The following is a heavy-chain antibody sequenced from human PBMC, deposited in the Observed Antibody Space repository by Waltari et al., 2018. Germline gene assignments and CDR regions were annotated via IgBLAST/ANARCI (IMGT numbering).Heavy chain of an antibody. CDR1: GGSFSGYS. V-gene: IGHV4-34*01. D-gene: IGHD6-13*01. CDR3: AREGSSSWTGLDY. Sequence: QVQLQQWGAGLLKPSETLSLTCAVYGGSFSGYSWSWIRQPPGKGLEWIGEINHSGSTNYNPSLKSRVTISVDTSKNQFSLKLSSVTAADTAVYYCAREGSSSWTGLDYWGQGTLVTVSS. J-gene: IGHJ4*02. CDR2: INHSGST.